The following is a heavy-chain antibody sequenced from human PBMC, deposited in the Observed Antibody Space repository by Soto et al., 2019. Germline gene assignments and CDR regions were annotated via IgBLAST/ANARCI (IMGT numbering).Heavy chain of an antibody. CDR2: IKQDGSEK. D-gene: IGHD6-6*01. Sequence: EVQLVESGGGLVQPGGSLRLSCAASGFTFSSYWMSWVRQAPGKGLEWVANIKQDGSEKYYVDSVKGRFTISRDNAENSLFLQMNSLRADDTAVYYCGRHLQHLVVGGTFDYWGQGTLVTVSS. J-gene: IGHJ4*02. CDR1: GFTFSSYW. V-gene: IGHV3-7*01. CDR3: GRHLQHLVVGGTFDY.